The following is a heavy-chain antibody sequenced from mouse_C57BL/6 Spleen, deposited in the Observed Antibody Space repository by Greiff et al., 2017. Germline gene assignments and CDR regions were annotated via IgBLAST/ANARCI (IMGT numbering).Heavy chain of an antibody. V-gene: IGHV14-4*01. CDR1: GFNIKDDY. CDR3: TFYYGNSWFAY. D-gene: IGHD2-1*01. CDR2: IDPENGDT. Sequence: VHVKQSGAELVRPGASVKLSCTASGFNIKDDYMHWVKQRPEQGLEWIGWIDPENGDTEYASKFQGKATITADTSSNTAYLQLSSLTSEDTAVYYCTFYYGNSWFAYWGQGTLVTVSA. J-gene: IGHJ3*01.